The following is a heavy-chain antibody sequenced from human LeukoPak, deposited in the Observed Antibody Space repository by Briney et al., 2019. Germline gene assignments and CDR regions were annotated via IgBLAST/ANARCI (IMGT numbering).Heavy chain of an antibody. CDR1: GGSFSGYY. CDR2: INHSGST. Sequence: PSETLSLTCAVYGGSFSGYYWSWIRQPPGKGLEWIGEINHSGSTNYNPSLKSRVTISVDTSKNQFSLKLSSVTAADTAVYYCARGRVVVVPAAPYYYYYYMHVWGKGTTATVSS. V-gene: IGHV4-34*01. D-gene: IGHD2-2*01. CDR3: ARGRVVVVPAAPYYYYYYMHV. J-gene: IGHJ6*03.